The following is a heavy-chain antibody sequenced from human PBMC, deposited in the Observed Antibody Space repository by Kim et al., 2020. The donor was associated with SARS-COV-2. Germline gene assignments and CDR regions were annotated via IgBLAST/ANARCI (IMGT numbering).Heavy chain of an antibody. CDR3: ARHALILWFGESSNWFDP. J-gene: IGHJ5*02. Sequence: SETLSLTCTVSGGSISSSSYYWGWIRQPPGKGLEWIGSIYYSGSTYYNPSLKSRVTISVDTSKNQFSLKLSSVTAADTAVYYCARHALILWFGESSNWFDPWGQGTLVTVSS. CDR1: GGSISSSSYY. D-gene: IGHD3-10*01. V-gene: IGHV4-39*01. CDR2: IYYSGST.